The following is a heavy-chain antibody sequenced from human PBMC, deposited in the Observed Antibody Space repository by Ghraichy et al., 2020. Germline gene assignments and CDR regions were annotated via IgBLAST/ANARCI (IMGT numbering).Heavy chain of an antibody. CDR3: AKNIRVVSLLDS. CDR1: GFTFEMYG. J-gene: IGHJ4*02. CDR2: ISDDGRNT. Sequence: SLRLSCAASGFTFEMYGMTWVRQAPGKGLEWVSGISDDGRNTYYTNSVKGRFTISRDNSKNTLFLHMRDLRAEDTAIYYCAKNIRVVSLLDSWGPGTLVSVSS. V-gene: IGHV3-23*01. D-gene: IGHD3-3*01.